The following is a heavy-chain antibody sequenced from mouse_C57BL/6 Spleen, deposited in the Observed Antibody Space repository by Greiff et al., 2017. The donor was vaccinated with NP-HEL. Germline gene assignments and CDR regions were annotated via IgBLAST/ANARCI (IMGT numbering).Heavy chain of an antibody. V-gene: IGHV5-4*01. CDR2: ISDGGGYT. J-gene: IGHJ4*01. CDR1: GFTFSSYA. CDR3: ARDQSRGAMDY. Sequence: EVQVVESGGGLVKPGGSLKLSCAASGFTFSSYAMSWVRQTPEKRLEWVATISDGGGYTYYPDNVKGRFTISRDNAKNNLYLQMSHLKSEDTAMYYCARDQSRGAMDYWGQGTSVTVSS. D-gene: IGHD1-1*01.